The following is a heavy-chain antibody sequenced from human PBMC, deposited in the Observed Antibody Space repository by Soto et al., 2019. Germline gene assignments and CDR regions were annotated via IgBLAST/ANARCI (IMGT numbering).Heavy chain of an antibody. D-gene: IGHD2-8*01. J-gene: IGHJ4*02. CDR3: ARRVNGYFDY. CDR1: GFRFRDYS. V-gene: IGHV3-23*05. Sequence: EVQLLDSGGGLVQPGGSLTLSCAASGFRFRDYSMSWVRQAPGKVLESISVILSNYNTYYTDSVRGRFTISRDSSKNMLYLQMNSLRAEDTAVYYCARRVNGYFDYWGQGAVVNVSS. CDR2: ILSNYNT.